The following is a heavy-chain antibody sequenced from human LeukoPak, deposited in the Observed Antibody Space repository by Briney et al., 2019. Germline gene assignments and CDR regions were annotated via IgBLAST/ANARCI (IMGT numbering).Heavy chain of an antibody. CDR3: ARNRLGSGSYYSYGY. J-gene: IGHJ4*02. Sequence: SETLSLTCTVSGGSMSSGGYYWSWIRQHPGKGLKWIAYIYYSGSTNYNPSLKSRVTISVDTSKNQFSLKLSSVTAADTAVYYCARNRLGSGSYYSYGYWGQGTLVTVSS. V-gene: IGHV4-61*08. D-gene: IGHD1-26*01. CDR2: IYYSGST. CDR1: GGSMSSGGYY.